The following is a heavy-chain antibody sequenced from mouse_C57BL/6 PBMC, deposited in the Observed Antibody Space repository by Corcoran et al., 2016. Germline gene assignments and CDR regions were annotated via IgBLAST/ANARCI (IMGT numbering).Heavy chain of an antibody. J-gene: IGHJ2*01. Sequence: EVQLQQSGPVLVKPGASVKMSCKASGYTFTDYYMNWVKQSHGKSLEWIGVINPYNGGTSYNQKFKGKATLTVDKSSSTAYMELNSLTSEDSAVYYCARERDDPYWFDYWGQGTTLTVSS. V-gene: IGHV1-19*01. CDR1: GYTFTDYY. CDR2: INPYNGGT. D-gene: IGHD2-10*01. CDR3: ARERDDPYWFDY.